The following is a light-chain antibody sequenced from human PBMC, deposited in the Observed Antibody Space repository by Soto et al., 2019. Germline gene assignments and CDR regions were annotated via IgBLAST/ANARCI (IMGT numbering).Light chain of an antibody. Sequence: DIQMTQSPSSLSACVGDRITITCQASQDINKYLNWYQQKLGKAPKLLIYDASNLQRGVPSRFSGSGSGTHFSLSISSLQPEDIATYYCQQSENGPLTFGGGTKVEIK. J-gene: IGKJ4*01. CDR2: DAS. V-gene: IGKV1-33*01. CDR3: QQSENGPLT. CDR1: QDINKY.